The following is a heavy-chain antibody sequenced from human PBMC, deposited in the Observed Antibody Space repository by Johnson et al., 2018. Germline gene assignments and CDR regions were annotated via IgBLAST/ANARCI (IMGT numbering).Heavy chain of an antibody. CDR1: GFTFSSYA. J-gene: IGHJ1*01. Sequence: VQLVQSGGGLVQXGGSLRLXCAASGFTFSSYAMSWVRQAPGKGLEWVSAISGSGGSTYYADSVQGRFTISRNNSQNTLYRQMNSLRAEDTAVYYCAKDMVGSGWGAEYFQHWGQGTLVTVSS. D-gene: IGHD6-19*01. CDR2: ISGSGGST. V-gene: IGHV3-23*04. CDR3: AKDMVGSGWGAEYFQH.